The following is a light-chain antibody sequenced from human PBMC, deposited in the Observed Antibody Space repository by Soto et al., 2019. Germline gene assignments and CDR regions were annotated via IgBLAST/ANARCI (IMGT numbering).Light chain of an antibody. CDR2: RTS. CDR1: QSISSN. J-gene: IGKJ4*01. CDR3: QQYNNWHRAT. V-gene: IGKV3-15*01. Sequence: EIVMTQSPATLSVSPGERATLSCRASQSISSNLAWYQQKPGQAPRLLMFRTSSRATGFPARFSGSGSGTEFNLNISSLQYEEIGVYYCQQYNNWHRATFGGGTKGEIK.